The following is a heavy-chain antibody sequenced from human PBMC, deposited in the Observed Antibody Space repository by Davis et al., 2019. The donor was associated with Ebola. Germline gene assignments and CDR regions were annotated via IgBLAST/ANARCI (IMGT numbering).Heavy chain of an antibody. J-gene: IGHJ4*02. CDR3: AREEGLPAATGFDH. CDR1: GFTFSSYW. D-gene: IGHD2-2*01. V-gene: IGHV3-74*01. CDR2: INGDGSST. Sequence: GESLKISCAASGFTFSSYWMHWVRQAPGKGLIWVSRINGDGSSTSYADSVKGRFTISRDNAKNSLYLQMNSLRAEDTAVYYCAREEGLPAATGFDHWGQGTLVTVSS.